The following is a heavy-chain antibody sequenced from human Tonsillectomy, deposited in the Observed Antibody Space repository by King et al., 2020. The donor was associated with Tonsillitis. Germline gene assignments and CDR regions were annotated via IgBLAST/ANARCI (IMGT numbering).Heavy chain of an antibody. J-gene: IGHJ5*02. V-gene: IGHV4-31*01. Sequence: QLQESGPGLGKPSQTLSLTCSVSGGSISSEGYYWSWIRHFSGNGLEWIGNIYYSGVTSTTPSLNSLITISLDTSENQFSLMLSSVTAADTAVYYCARGKIFGVVVSWFDPWGQGTLVTVSS. CDR3: ARGKIFGVVVSWFDP. D-gene: IGHD3-3*01. CDR1: GGSISSEGYY. CDR2: IYYSGVT.